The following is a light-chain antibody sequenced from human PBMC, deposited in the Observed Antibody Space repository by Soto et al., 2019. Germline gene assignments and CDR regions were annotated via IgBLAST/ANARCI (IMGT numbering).Light chain of an antibody. CDR2: LNSDGSH. CDR1: SGHSSYA. J-gene: IGLJ2*01. CDR3: QTWGTGIVV. V-gene: IGLV4-69*01. Sequence: QLVLTQSPSASASLGASVKLTCTLSSGHSSYAIAWHQQQPAKGPRYLMKLNSDGSHSKGDGIPDRFSGSSSGAERYLTISSLQSEDEADYYCQTWGTGIVVFGGGTKLTVL.